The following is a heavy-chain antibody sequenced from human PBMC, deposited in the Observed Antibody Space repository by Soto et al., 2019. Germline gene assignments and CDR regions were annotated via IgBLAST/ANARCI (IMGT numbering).Heavy chain of an antibody. CDR1: GFGFKNYE. CDR2: ISNSGNTI. CDR3: SKEFENPEHHYGFDV. V-gene: IGHV3-48*03. Sequence: GGSLRLSCVASGFGFKNYEMNWVRQAPGKGLEWISYISNSGNTIYVADSMRGRFTISRDNAKNSLFLQMNSLRADDTAVYYWSKEFENPEHHYGFDVWGQGTTVTVSS. J-gene: IGHJ6*02. D-gene: IGHD1-1*01.